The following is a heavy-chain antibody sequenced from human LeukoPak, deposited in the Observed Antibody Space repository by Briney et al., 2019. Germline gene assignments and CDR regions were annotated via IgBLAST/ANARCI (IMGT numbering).Heavy chain of an antibody. J-gene: IGHJ4*02. V-gene: IGHV3-23*01. CDR3: AKKGATTGDFDY. CDR2: ISGSGGDT. Sequence: GGSLRLSCAASGFTFSNSPMTWVRQAPGKGPEWVSAISGSGGDTYYADSVKGRFTISRDNSKDTLYLQMNSLRAEDTVVYYCAKKGATTGDFDYWGQGTLVTVSS. CDR1: GFTFSNSP. D-gene: IGHD1-26*01.